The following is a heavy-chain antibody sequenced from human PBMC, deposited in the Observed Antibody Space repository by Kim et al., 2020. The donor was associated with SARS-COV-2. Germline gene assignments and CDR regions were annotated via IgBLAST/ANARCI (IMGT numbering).Heavy chain of an antibody. Sequence: GGSLRLSCAASGFTFSSYAMSWVRQAPGKGLEWVSAISGSGGSTYYADSVKGRFTISRDNSKNTLYLQMNSLRAEDTAVYYCAKDKGTGDDRVNYYYYGMDVWGQGTTVTVSS. CDR1: GFTFSSYA. D-gene: IGHD7-27*01. CDR2: ISGSGGST. J-gene: IGHJ6*02. CDR3: AKDKGTGDDRVNYYYYGMDV. V-gene: IGHV3-23*01.